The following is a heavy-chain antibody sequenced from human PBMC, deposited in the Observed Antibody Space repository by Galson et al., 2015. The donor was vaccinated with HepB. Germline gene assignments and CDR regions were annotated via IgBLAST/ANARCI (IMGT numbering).Heavy chain of an antibody. Sequence: SCKASGYTFTSYYMHWVRQAPGQGLEWMGIINPSGGSTSYAQKFQGRVTMTRDTSTSTVYMELSSLRSEDTAVYYCALEPFYCGGDCSIGGYFDYWGQGTLVTVSS. D-gene: IGHD2-21*02. V-gene: IGHV1-46*01. CDR2: INPSGGST. CDR1: GYTFTSYY. J-gene: IGHJ4*02. CDR3: ALEPFYCGGDCSIGGYFDY.